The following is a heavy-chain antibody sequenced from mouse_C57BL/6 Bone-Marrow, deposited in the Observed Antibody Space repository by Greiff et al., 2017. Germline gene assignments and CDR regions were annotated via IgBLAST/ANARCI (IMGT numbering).Heavy chain of an antibody. CDR1: GYAFSSSW. V-gene: IGHV1-82*01. D-gene: IGHD2-1*01. CDR3: ARWPWYFPAY. J-gene: IGHJ3*01. CDR2: IYPGDGDT. Sequence: QVQLKESGPELVKPGASVKISCKASGYAFSSSWMNWVKQRPGKGLEWIGRIYPGDGDTNYNGKFKGKATLTADKSSSTAYRPLSSLSSEDSAVYFCARWPWYFPAYWGQGTLGTVSA.